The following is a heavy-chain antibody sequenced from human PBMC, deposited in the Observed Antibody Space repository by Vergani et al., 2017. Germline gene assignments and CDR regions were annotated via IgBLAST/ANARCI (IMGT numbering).Heavy chain of an antibody. Sequence: QVQLVESGGGLVKPGGSLRLSCTASGFFFSDYYMSWLRQAPGKGLEWISYIASSDTTVYYADSVKGRFTISRDNAKNSLYLEMNSLRAEDTAVYYCADLYGDDGFSPFWGQGTLVTVSS. CDR3: ADLYGDDGFSPF. J-gene: IGHJ4*02. CDR1: GFFFSDYY. V-gene: IGHV3-11*04. CDR2: IASSDTTV. D-gene: IGHD2-21*01.